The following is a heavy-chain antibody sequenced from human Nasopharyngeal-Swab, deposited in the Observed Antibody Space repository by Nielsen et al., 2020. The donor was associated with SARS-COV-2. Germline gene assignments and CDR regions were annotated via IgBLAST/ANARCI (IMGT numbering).Heavy chain of an antibody. J-gene: IGHJ4*02. D-gene: IGHD5-12*01. CDR2: IYYSGST. CDR3: ARQETGGYQYYFDY. Sequence: RQAPGKGLEWIGYIYYSGSTYYNPSLKSRVTISVDTSKNQFSLKLSSVTAADTAVYYCARQETGGYQYYFDYWGQGTLGTVSS. V-gene: IGHV4-39*01.